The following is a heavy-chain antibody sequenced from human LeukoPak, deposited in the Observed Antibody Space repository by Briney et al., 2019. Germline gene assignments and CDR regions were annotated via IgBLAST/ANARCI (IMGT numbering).Heavy chain of an antibody. CDR3: ARGMITMLGQN. Sequence: GGSLRLSCAASGFTFSSYSMNWVRQAPGKGLEWVSSISSSSSYIYYADSVKGRFTISRDNAKNSLYLQMNSLRAEDTAVYYCARGMITMLGQNWGRGTLVTVSS. V-gene: IGHV3-21*01. CDR1: GFTFSSYS. D-gene: IGHD3-10*02. J-gene: IGHJ4*02. CDR2: ISSSSSYI.